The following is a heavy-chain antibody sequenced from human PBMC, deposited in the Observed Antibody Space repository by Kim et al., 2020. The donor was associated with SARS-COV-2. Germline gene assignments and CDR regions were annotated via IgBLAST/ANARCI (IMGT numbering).Heavy chain of an antibody. V-gene: IGHV1-24*01. CDR3: ATSGSYYVFDY. CDR2: T. J-gene: IGHJ4*02. Sequence: TIYAQKFQGRVTMTEETSTDTAYMELSSLRSEDTAVYYCATSGSYYVFDYWGQGTLVTVSS. D-gene: IGHD1-26*01.